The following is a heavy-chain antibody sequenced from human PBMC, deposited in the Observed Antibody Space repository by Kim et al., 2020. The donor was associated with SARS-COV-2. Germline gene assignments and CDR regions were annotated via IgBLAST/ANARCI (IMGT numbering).Heavy chain of an antibody. J-gene: IGHJ3*02. V-gene: IGHV4-59*13. D-gene: IGHD6-13*01. CDR1: GGSISSYY. Sequence: SETLSLTCTVSGGSISSYYWSWIRQPPGKGLEWIGYIYYSGSTNYNPSLKSRVTISVDTSKNQFSLKLSSVTAADTAVYYCAGSGIAAAGPGAFDIWGQGTMVTVSS. CDR3: AGSGIAAAGPGAFDI. CDR2: IYYSGST.